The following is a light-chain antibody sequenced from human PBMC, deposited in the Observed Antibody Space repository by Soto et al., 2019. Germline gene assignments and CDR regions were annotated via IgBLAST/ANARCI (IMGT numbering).Light chain of an antibody. CDR2: EVS. CDR1: SSDVGGYNY. Sequence: QSVLSQPSCGSGSPGPSITISCTGTSSDVGGYNYVSWYQQHPGKAPKLMIYEVSNRPSGVSNRFSGSKSGNTASLTISGLQAEDEADYYCSSYTSSSTYVFGTGTKVTVL. J-gene: IGLJ1*01. V-gene: IGLV2-14*01. CDR3: SSYTSSSTYV.